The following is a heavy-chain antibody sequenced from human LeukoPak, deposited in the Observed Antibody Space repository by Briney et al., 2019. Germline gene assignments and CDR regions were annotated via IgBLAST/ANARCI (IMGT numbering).Heavy chain of an antibody. D-gene: IGHD2-2*01. CDR2: IRSSSSDI. V-gene: IGHV3-21*01. CDR3: ARDRHPIVVVPAAMRNNWFDP. J-gene: IGHJ5*02. Sequence: GRSLRLSCAASGFTFSSYSMNWVRQAPGKGLEWVSSIRSSSSDIYYADSVKGRFTISRDNAKNSLYLQMNSLRAEDTAVYYCARDRHPIVVVPAAMRNNWFDPWGQGTLVTVSS. CDR1: GFTFSSYS.